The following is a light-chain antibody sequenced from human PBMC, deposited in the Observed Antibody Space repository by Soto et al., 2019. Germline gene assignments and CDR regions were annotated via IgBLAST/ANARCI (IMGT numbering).Light chain of an antibody. J-gene: IGKJ1*01. CDR1: QGISSW. CDR3: DQYCSLPPGT. CDR2: AAS. Sequence: DIQMTQSPSSVSASVGDRVTITCRASQGISSWLAWYQQKPGKAPKLLIYAASSLQSGVPSRFSGSGSGTDFTLTIGRLEPEDFVVYYCDQYCSLPPGTFGQGTKVEIK. V-gene: IGKV1-12*01.